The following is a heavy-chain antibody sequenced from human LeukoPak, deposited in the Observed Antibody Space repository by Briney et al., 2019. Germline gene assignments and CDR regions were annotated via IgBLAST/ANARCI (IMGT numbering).Heavy chain of an antibody. V-gene: IGHV3-21*01. CDR3: ARTIAVAGTGEDY. Sequence: PGGSLRLSCAVSGFTFSGYGVIWVRQAPGKGLEWVSSISSSSSYMYYADSVKGRFTISRDNAKNSLYLQMNSLRAEDTAVYYCARTIAVAGTGEDYWGQGTLVTVSS. D-gene: IGHD6-19*01. J-gene: IGHJ4*02. CDR1: GFTFSGYG. CDR2: ISSSSSYM.